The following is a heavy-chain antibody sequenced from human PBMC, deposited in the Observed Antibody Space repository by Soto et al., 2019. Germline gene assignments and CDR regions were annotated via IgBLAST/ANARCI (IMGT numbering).Heavy chain of an antibody. D-gene: IGHD2-2*02. Sequence: LSLTCTVSGGSISSGDYYWSWIRQPPGEGLEWIGYIYYSESTYYNPSLKSRVTISVDTSKNQFSLTLTSVTAADTAMYYCARTKYCTNTSCYRGRNNWFDPWGPGTLVTVSS. CDR2: IYYSEST. V-gene: IGHV4-30-4*01. CDR1: GGSISSGDYY. J-gene: IGHJ5*02. CDR3: ARTKYCTNTSCYRGRNNWFDP.